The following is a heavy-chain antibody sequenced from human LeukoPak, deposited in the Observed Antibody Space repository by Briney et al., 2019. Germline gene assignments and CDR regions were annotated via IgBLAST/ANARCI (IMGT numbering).Heavy chain of an antibody. V-gene: IGHV3-23*01. CDR1: QFTSSNYP. D-gene: IGHD1-26*01. J-gene: IGHJ4*02. CDR3: AKAVSGSYLGYFDY. CDR2: ISGSAGST. Sequence: GGSLRLSCAASQFTSSNYPMSWVPQAPGKGLEWVSAISGSAGSTYYADSVKGRFTISRDNSKNTLYLQMNSLRAEDTAVYYCAKAVSGSYLGYFDYWGQGTLVTVSS.